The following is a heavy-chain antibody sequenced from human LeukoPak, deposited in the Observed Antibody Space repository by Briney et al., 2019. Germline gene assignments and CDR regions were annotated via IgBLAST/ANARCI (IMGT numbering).Heavy chain of an antibody. CDR2: TYYNSKWYT. J-gene: IGHJ3*02. Sequence: QTLSLTCAISGDSVSTASNAWYWIRQSPSRGLEWLGRTYYNSKWYTDYAVSVSGRTTINPDTSRNQLSLQLNSVTPEDTAVYYCARVPYYDFRADAFDIWGQGTMVTVSS. CDR1: GDSVSTASNA. V-gene: IGHV6-1*01. D-gene: IGHD3-3*01. CDR3: ARVPYYDFRADAFDI.